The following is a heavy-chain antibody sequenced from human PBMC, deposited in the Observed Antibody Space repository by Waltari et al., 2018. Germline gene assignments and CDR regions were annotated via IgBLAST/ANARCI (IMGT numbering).Heavy chain of an antibody. D-gene: IGHD2-2*01. CDR1: GYSFTSYW. CDR2: IYPGDSDT. V-gene: IGHV5-51*01. J-gene: IGHJ5*02. CDR3: ARLAGIVVVPAAMGYNWFDP. Sequence: EVQLVQSGAEVKKPGESLNISCKGSGYSFTSYWIGWVRQMPGNGLEWMGIIYPGDSDTRYSPSFQGQVTISADKSISTAYLQWSSLKASDTAMYYCARLAGIVVVPAAMGYNWFDPWGQGTLVTVSS.